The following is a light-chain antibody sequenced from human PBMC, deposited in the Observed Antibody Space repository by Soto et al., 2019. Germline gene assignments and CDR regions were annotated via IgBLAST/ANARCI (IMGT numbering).Light chain of an antibody. Sequence: EIVLTQSPATLSLSPGERATLSCRASESVSTSLIWYQQRPGQPPRLLIYHASNRATGIPARFSGSGSGTDFTLTISSLEPGDFAIYYCQHRKNWPITFGQGTRLEIK. CDR1: ESVSTS. CDR3: QHRKNWPIT. J-gene: IGKJ5*01. CDR2: HAS. V-gene: IGKV3-11*01.